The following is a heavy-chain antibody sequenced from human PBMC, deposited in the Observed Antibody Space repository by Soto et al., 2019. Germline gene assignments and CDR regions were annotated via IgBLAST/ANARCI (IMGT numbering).Heavy chain of an antibody. D-gene: IGHD3-10*01. CDR1: GGSISSGGYY. Sequence: QVQLQESGPGLVKPSQTLSLTCTVSGGSISSGGYYWSWIRQHPGKGLEWIGYIYYSGSTYYNPSRKSRVTXXVXPXXNQFSLKLSSVTAADTAVYYCAREMATMVRGDFDYWGQGTLVTVSS. J-gene: IGHJ4*02. CDR2: IYYSGST. V-gene: IGHV4-31*03. CDR3: AREMATMVRGDFDY.